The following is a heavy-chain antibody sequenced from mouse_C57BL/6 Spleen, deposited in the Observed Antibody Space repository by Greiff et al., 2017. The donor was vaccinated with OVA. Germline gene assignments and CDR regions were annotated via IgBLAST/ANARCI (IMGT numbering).Heavy chain of an antibody. J-gene: IGHJ2*01. CDR2: IDPSDSYT. V-gene: IGHV1-50*01. D-gene: IGHD2-4*01. Sequence: QVQLQQPGAELVKPGASVKLSCKASGYTFTSYWMQWVKQRPGQGLEWIGEIDPSDSYTNYNQKFKGKATLTVDTSYSTAYMQLSSLTSEDSAVYYCARRRDEYENGGGVDYWGQGTTLTVSS. CDR1: GYTFTSYW. CDR3: ARRRDEYENGGGVDY.